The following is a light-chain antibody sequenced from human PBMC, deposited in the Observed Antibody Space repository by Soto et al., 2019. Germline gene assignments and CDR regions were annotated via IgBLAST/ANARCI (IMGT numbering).Light chain of an antibody. V-gene: IGLV1-40*01. Sequence: QPVLTQPPSVSGAPGQRVTISCTGGNSNIGAGYGVHWYQQIPGTAPQLLISDDRNRPSGVPDRFSGSKSGTSASLAITGLQAEDEADYYCQSYDSSLSGVVFGGGTKLTVL. CDR3: QSYDSSLSGVV. J-gene: IGLJ2*01. CDR2: DDR. CDR1: NSNIGAGYG.